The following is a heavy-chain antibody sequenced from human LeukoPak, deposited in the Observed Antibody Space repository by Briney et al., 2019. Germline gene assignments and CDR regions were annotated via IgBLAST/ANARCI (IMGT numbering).Heavy chain of an antibody. V-gene: IGHV5-51*01. CDR1: GYSFTSYW. D-gene: IGHD4-17*01. Sequence: GESLKISCKGSGYSFTSYWIGWVRQMPGKGLEWMGIIYPGDSDTRYSPSFQGQGPISADKSISTAYLQWSSLKASDTAMYYCARAPYGDLYYFDYWGQGTLVTVSS. J-gene: IGHJ4*02. CDR2: IYPGDSDT. CDR3: ARAPYGDLYYFDY.